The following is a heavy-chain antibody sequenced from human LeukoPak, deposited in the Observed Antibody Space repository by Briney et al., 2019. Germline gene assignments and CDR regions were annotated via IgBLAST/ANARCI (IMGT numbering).Heavy chain of an antibody. CDR3: ARDSYYGGFDD. J-gene: IGHJ4*02. CDR1: GGSISSYY. V-gene: IGHV4-59*01. D-gene: IGHD4-23*01. CDR2: IYYSGST. Sequence: SETLSLTCTVSGGSISSYYWSWIRQPPGKGLEWIGYIYYSGSTNYNPSLKSRVTISVDTSKNQFSLKLSSVTAADTAVYYCARDSYYGGFDDWGQGTLVTVSS.